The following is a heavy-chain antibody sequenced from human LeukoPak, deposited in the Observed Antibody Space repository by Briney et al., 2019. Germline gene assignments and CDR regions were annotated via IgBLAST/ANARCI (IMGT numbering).Heavy chain of an antibody. CDR2: IYSGGST. CDR3: TTDPNCSSTSCEYYFDY. D-gene: IGHD2-2*01. V-gene: IGHV3-53*01. J-gene: IGHJ4*02. CDR1: GFTVSSNY. Sequence: GGSLRLSCAASGFTVSSNYMSWVRQAPGKGLEWVSVIYSGGSTYYADSVKGRFTISRDNTKNTLYLQMNSLRAEDTAVYYCTTDPNCSSTSCEYYFDYWGQGTLVTVSS.